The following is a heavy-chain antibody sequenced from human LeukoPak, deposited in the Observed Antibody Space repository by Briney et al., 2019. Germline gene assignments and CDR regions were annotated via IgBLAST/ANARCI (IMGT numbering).Heavy chain of an antibody. V-gene: IGHV3-20*04. Sequence: GGSLRLSCAGSGFTFDDYGMSWVRQVPGKGLEWVSGINWNGGRTGYADSVKGRFTISRDHGKNSLYLQMNSLRAEDTAVYYCVRGAYSSSWLNFDYWGQGTLVTVSS. CDR3: VRGAYSSSWLNFDY. J-gene: IGHJ4*02. D-gene: IGHD6-13*01. CDR2: INWNGGRT. CDR1: GFTFDDYG.